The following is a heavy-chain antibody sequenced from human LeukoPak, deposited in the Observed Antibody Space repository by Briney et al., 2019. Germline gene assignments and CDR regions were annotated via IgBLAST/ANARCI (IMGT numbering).Heavy chain of an antibody. Sequence: PSETLSLTCTVSGGSISSGGYYWSWIRQHPGKGLEWIGYIYYSGSTYYNPSLKSRVTISVDTSKNQFSLKLSSVTAAGTAVYYCAREIAAAGTRGLDYWGQGTLVTVSS. J-gene: IGHJ4*02. CDR1: GGSISSGGYY. D-gene: IGHD6-13*01. CDR2: IYYSGST. V-gene: IGHV4-31*03. CDR3: AREIAAAGTRGLDY.